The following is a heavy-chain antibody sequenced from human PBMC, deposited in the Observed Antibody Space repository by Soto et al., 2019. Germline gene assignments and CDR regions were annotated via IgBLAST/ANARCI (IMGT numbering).Heavy chain of an antibody. CDR2: ISYDGSNK. J-gene: IGHJ2*01. D-gene: IGHD3-3*01. V-gene: IGHV3-30*18. CDR1: GFTFISYG. Sequence: GGSLRLSCAASGFTFISYGMHRVRQAPGKGLEWVAVISYDGSNKYYADSVKGRFTISIDNSKNTLYLQMNSLRAEDTSVYYSAKPFWSDYWYFDVWGGGTLVTVAS. CDR3: AKPFWSDYWYFDV.